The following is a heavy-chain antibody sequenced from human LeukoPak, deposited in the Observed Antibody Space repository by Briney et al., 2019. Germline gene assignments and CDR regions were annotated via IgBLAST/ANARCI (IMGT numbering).Heavy chain of an antibody. CDR3: ARAPGWLYFDY. J-gene: IGHJ4*02. D-gene: IGHD5-12*01. CDR2: IYYSGST. Sequence: SQTLSLTCTVSGGSISSGDYYWSWIRQPPGEGLEWIGYIYYSGSTYYNPSLKSRVTISVDTSKNQFSLKLSSVTAADTAVYYCARAPGWLYFDYWGQGTLVTVSS. CDR1: GGSISSGDYY. V-gene: IGHV4-30-4*01.